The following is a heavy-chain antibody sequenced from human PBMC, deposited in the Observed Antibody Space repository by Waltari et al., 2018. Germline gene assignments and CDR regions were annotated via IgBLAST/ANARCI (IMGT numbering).Heavy chain of an antibody. Sequence: QVQLQESGPGLVKPSQTLSLTCTVSGGSITSGSDYWNWLRQPAGKGLEWIGRLYSSGSPTYHPSLKSRVTISVDPSKNQFSLNLRSVTAADTAVYFCARSRRGSYFDWGQGTLVTVSS. CDR3: ARSRRGSYFD. J-gene: IGHJ4*02. V-gene: IGHV4-61*02. CDR2: LYSSGSP. D-gene: IGHD1-26*01. CDR1: GGSITSGSDY.